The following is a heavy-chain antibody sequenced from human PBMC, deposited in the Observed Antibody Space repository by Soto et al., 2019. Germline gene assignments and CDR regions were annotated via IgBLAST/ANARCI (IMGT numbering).Heavy chain of an antibody. CDR1: GYTFTSYG. CDR3: ARDEGRKYDYIWGTPGAFDI. Sequence: ASVKVSCKASGYTFTSYGISWVRQAPGQGLEWMGWISAYNGNTNYAQKLQGRVTMTTDTSTSTAYMELRSLRSDDTAVYYCARDEGRKYDYIWGTPGAFDIWGQGTMVTVSS. CDR2: ISAYNGNT. V-gene: IGHV1-18*01. D-gene: IGHD3-16*01. J-gene: IGHJ3*02.